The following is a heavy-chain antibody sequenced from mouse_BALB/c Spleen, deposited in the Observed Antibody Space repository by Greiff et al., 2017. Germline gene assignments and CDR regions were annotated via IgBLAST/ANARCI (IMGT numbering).Heavy chain of an antibody. CDR1: GYTFTEYT. D-gene: IGHD2-4*01. J-gene: IGHJ3*01. CDR3: ARRYYDYDDGAWFAY. Sequence: VQLQQSGPELVKPGASVKISCKTSGYTFTEYTMHWVKQSHGKSLEWIGGINPNNGGTSYNQKFKGKATLTVDKSSSTAYMERRSLTSEDSAVYYCARRYYDYDDGAWFAYWGQGTLVTVSA. CDR2: INPNNGGT. V-gene: IGHV1-18*01.